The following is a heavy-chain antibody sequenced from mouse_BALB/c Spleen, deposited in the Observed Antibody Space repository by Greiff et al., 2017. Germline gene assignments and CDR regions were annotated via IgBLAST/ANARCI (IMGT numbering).Heavy chain of an antibody. J-gene: IGHJ4*01. V-gene: IGHV14-3*02. D-gene: IGHD1-2*01. Sequence: VQLQQSGAELVKPGASVKLSCTASGFNIKDTYMHWVKQRPEQGLEWIGRIDPANGNTKYDPKFQGKATITADTSSNTAYLQLSSLTSEDTAVYYCDRGTTASYAMDYWGQGTSVTVSS. CDR1: GFNIKDTY. CDR2: IDPANGNT. CDR3: DRGTTASYAMDY.